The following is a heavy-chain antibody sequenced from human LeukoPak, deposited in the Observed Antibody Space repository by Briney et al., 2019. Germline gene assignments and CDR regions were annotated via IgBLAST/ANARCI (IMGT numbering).Heavy chain of an antibody. V-gene: IGHV1-69*13. D-gene: IGHD1-26*01. CDR1: GGTFSSYA. J-gene: IGHJ4*02. CDR3: ARISGSYRYYFDY. CDR2: IIPIFGTA. Sequence: ASVKVSCKASGGTFSSYAISWVRQAPGQGLERMGGIIPIFGTANYAQKFQGRVTITADESTSTAYMELSSLRSEDTAVYYCARISGSYRYYFDYWGQGTLVTVSS.